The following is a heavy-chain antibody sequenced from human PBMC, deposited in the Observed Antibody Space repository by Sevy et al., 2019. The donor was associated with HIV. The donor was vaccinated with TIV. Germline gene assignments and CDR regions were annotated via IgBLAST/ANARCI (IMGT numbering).Heavy chain of an antibody. Sequence: GGSLRLSCVVSGLTFDDYAMHWVRRPPGKGLEWVSGITWNSGGIGYADSVKGRFTISRDNAKKSLYLQMNSLRIEDTAFYYCAGGAAAGRWFDSWGQGTLVTASS. CDR2: ITWNSGGI. V-gene: IGHV3-9*01. CDR3: AGGAAAGRWFDS. CDR1: GLTFDDYA. J-gene: IGHJ5*01. D-gene: IGHD6-13*01.